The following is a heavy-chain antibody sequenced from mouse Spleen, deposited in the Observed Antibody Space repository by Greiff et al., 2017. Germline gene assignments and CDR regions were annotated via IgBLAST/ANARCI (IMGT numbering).Heavy chain of an antibody. CDR2: IYPGSGST. V-gene: IGHV1-77*01. CDR3: ALDGYCQAWFAY. CDR1: GYTFTDYV. J-gene: IGHJ3*01. Sequence: QVQLKESGPELVKPGASVKMSCKASGYTFTDYVISWVKQRTGQGLEWIGEIYPGSGSTYYNEKFKGKATLTADKSSNTAYMQLSSLTSEDSAVYFCALDGYCQAWFAYWGQGTLVTVSA. D-gene: IGHD2-3*01.